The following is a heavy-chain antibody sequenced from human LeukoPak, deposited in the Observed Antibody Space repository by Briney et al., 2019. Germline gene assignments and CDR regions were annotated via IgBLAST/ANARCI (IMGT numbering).Heavy chain of an antibody. CDR2: ISAYNGNT. CDR3: ARGPYYDSSGYKSCDY. V-gene: IGHV1-18*01. D-gene: IGHD3-22*01. Sequence: GASVKVSCTASGYTFTSYGISWVRQAPGQGLEWMGWISAYNGNTNYAQKLQGRVTMTTDTSTSTAYMELSSLRSEDTAVYNCARGPYYDSSGYKSCDYWGQGTLVTVSS. CDR1: GYTFTSYG. J-gene: IGHJ4*02.